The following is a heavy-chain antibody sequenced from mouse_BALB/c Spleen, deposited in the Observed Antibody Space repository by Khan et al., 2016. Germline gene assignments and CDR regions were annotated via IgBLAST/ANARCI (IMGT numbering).Heavy chain of an antibody. V-gene: IGHV9-3-1*01. CDR3: ATGITTVRATRMDY. CDR1: GYTFTNFG. J-gene: IGHJ2*01. CDR2: INTYTGGT. Sequence: QIQLVQSGPELKKPGATVKISCKASGYTFTNFGIHWVRQAPGKGLEWMDWINTYTGGTTYADDFKGRVAFSLETSASTAYLELNNIKNEDTATYFYATGITTVRATRMDYWGQGTTLTVSA. D-gene: IGHD1-1*01.